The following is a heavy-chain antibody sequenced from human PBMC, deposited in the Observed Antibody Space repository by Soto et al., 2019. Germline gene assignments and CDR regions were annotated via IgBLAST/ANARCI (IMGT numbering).Heavy chain of an antibody. J-gene: IGHJ6*02. CDR2: ILYDGSDK. Sequence: QVQLVESGGGVVQTGTSLRLSCVASGFAFGNYGLPWVRQPPGKGLEWVASILYDGSDKFYADSVKGRFTVSRDDSKKTFYVQMDSLRAEDTAVYFCARWGEVSHNPGGNYYYGMDVWGQGTTVTVSS. D-gene: IGHD3-16*01. V-gene: IGHV3-30*03. CDR3: ARWGEVSHNPGGNYYYGMDV. CDR1: GFAFGNYG.